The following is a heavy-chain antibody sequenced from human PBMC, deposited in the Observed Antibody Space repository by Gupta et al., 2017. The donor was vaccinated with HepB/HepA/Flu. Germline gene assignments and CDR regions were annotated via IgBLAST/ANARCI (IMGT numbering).Heavy chain of an antibody. CDR1: GVSISSSSSY. CDR2: IFNRGRT. D-gene: IGHD3-22*01. CDR3: ARHSPPLGMYYKDNRGYPYFEH. Sequence: LHLQEPRPGLVQPSATLSLTCTVSGVSISSSSSYCGWIRQSPGRGLEWIGSIFNRGRTYYSPSLESRLTMSVETSKNQFSLKLNSVTASDTSIYFCARHSPPLGMYYKDNRGYPYFEHWGRGTLVTVSA. V-gene: IGHV4-39*01. J-gene: IGHJ2*01.